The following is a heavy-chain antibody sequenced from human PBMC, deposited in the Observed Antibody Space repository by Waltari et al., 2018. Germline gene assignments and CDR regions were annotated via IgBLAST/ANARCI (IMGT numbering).Heavy chain of an antibody. CDR2: IKPDGSEK. J-gene: IGHJ4*02. CDR1: GINFSNYW. CDR3: AINQY. V-gene: IGHV3-7*01. Sequence: EVQLVESGGGLVQPGGSVRLSCVVSGINFSNYWMNWVRQAPGKGLEWVANIKPDGSEKYYVDSVKGRLTISRDNAKNSLFLQMNSLSVDDTGVYYCAINQYWGQGTLVTVSS.